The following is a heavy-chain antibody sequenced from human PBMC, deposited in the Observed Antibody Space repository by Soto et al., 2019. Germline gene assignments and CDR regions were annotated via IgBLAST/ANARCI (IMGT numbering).Heavy chain of an antibody. CDR3: AKIPHSSSWYLDAFDI. CDR1: GFTFSSYS. D-gene: IGHD6-13*01. J-gene: IGHJ3*02. V-gene: IGHV3-23*01. Sequence: GGSLRLSCAASGFTFSSYSMSWVSQAPGKGLEWVSAISGSGGSTYYADSVKGRFTISRDNSKNTLYLQMNSLRAEDTAVYYCAKIPHSSSWYLDAFDIWGQGAMVTVSS. CDR2: ISGSGGST.